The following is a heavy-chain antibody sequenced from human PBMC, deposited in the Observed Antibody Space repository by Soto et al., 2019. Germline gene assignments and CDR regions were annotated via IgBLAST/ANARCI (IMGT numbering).Heavy chain of an antibody. CDR2: IYYSGRT. Sequence: SETLSLTCTVSGGSISSYDWSWIRQPPGKGLEWIGYIYYSGRTNYNPSLKSRVTISVDTSKNQFSLKLSSVTAADTAVYYCARVYCSSTSCYIWDNWFGPCGQGTLVTGSS. J-gene: IGHJ5*02. CDR3: ARVYCSSTSCYIWDNWFGP. D-gene: IGHD2-2*02. CDR1: GGSISSYD. V-gene: IGHV4-59*01.